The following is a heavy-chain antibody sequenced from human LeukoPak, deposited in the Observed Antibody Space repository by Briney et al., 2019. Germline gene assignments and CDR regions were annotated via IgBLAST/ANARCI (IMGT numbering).Heavy chain of an antibody. CDR1: GSTFSSYG. J-gene: IGHJ4*02. CDR3: ARVRGCSGGSCYYLDY. CDR2: IWYDGSNK. V-gene: IGHV3-33*01. D-gene: IGHD2-15*01. Sequence: GRSLRLSCAASGSTFSSYGMHWVRQAPGKGLEWVAVIWYDGSNKYYADSVKGRFTISRDNSKNTLYLQMNSLRAEDTAVYYCARVRGCSGGSCYYLDYWGQGTLVTVSS.